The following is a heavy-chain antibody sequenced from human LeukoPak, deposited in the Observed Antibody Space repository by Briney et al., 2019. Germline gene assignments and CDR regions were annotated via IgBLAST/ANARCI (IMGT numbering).Heavy chain of an antibody. Sequence: SETLSLTCTVSGGSISSYYWSWIRQPAGKGLEWIGRIYTSGSTNYNPSLKSRVTMSVGTSKNQFSLKLSSVTAADTAVYYCASSVQCSGGSCWHYWGQGTLVTVSS. J-gene: IGHJ4*02. CDR1: GGSISSYY. CDR2: IYTSGST. V-gene: IGHV4-4*07. D-gene: IGHD2-15*01. CDR3: ASSVQCSGGSCWHY.